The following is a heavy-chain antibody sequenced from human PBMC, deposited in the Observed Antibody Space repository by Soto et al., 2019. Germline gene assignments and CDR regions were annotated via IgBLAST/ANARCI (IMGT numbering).Heavy chain of an antibody. Sequence: SETLSLTCTVSGGSISSYYWSWIRQPPGKGLEWIGYIYYSGSTNYNPSLKSRVTISVDTSKNQFSLKLSSVTAADTAVYYCARVLTIFGVVTFNVAFGIWGQGTMVTVSS. V-gene: IGHV4-59*01. CDR1: GGSISSYY. D-gene: IGHD3-3*01. CDR3: ARVLTIFGVVTFNVAFGI. J-gene: IGHJ3*02. CDR2: IYYSGST.